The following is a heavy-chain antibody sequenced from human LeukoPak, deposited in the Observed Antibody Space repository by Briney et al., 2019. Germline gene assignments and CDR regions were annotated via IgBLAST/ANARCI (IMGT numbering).Heavy chain of an antibody. D-gene: IGHD3-22*01. CDR2: IYTSGST. V-gene: IGHV4-4*07. J-gene: IGHJ6*02. Sequence: SETLSLTCTVSGGSISSYYWSWIRQPAGKGLEWIGRIYTSGSTNYNPSLKSRVTMSVDTSKNQFSLKLSSVTAADTAVYYCARDKPMTDYYYYYGMDVWGQGTTVTVSS. CDR3: ARDKPMTDYYYYYGMDV. CDR1: GGSISSYY.